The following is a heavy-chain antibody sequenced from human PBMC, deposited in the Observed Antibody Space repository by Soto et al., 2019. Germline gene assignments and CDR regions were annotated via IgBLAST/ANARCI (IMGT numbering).Heavy chain of an antibody. D-gene: IGHD4-4*01. V-gene: IGHV3-30-3*01. CDR3: ARVQGPGNSTHNYYYYGMDV. CDR2: ISYDGSNK. CDR1: GFTFISYA. Sequence: HPWGSLRLSCAASGFTFISYAMHFGGQSPFKWLEWVAVISYDGSNKYYADSVKGRFTISRDNSKNTLYLQMNSLRAEDTAVYYCARVQGPGNSTHNYYYYGMDVWGQGTTVTVSS. J-gene: IGHJ6*02.